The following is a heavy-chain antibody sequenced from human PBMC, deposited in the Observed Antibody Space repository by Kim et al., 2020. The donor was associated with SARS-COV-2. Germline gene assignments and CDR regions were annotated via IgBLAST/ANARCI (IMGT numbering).Heavy chain of an antibody. J-gene: IGHJ4*02. V-gene: IGHV3-23*01. D-gene: IGHD4-17*01. CDR2: ITVSGATT. CDR1: GFTFSSYA. Sequence: GGSLRLSCAASGFTFSSYAMNWVRQASGKGLEWVSAITVSGATTYYANSVKGRFTISRDNPKSTLYLQMNSLRAEDTAVYYCARDIVHDYGPDYWGQGAL. CDR3: ARDIVHDYGPDY.